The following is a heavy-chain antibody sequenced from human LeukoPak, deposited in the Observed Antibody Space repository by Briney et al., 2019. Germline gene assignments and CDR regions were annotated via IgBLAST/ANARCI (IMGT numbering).Heavy chain of an antibody. CDR1: GYTFTGYY. CDR2: INPNSGGT. V-gene: IGHV1-2*02. D-gene: IGHD2-2*01. CDR3: ASTVVPAATYFDY. J-gene: IGHJ4*02. Sequence: GASVKVSCKASGYTFTGYYMHWVRQAPGKGLEGMGWINPNSGGTNYAQKFQGRVTMTRDTSISTAYMELSRLRSDDTAVYYCASTVVPAATYFDYWGQGTLVTVSS.